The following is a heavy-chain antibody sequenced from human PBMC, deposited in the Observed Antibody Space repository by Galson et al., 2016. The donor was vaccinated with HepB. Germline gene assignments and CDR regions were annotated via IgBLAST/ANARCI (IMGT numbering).Heavy chain of an antibody. CDR1: SDPVTSGTYY. CDR2: IHDSGNT. Sequence: SETLSLTCTVSSDPVTSGTYYWSWVRQSPGKGLDWIGYIHDSGNTNYNPSIKSRVTISRDTSKNQFFLELTSVTAADTAVYYCARGSKMPSTKYYYYGLDVWGHGTAGTVSS. D-gene: IGHD2/OR15-2a*01. J-gene: IGHJ6*02. CDR3: ARGSKMPSTKYYYYGLDV. V-gene: IGHV4-61*01.